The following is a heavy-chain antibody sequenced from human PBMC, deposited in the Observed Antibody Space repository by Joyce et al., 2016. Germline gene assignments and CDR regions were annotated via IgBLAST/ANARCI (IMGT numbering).Heavy chain of an antibody. J-gene: IGHJ4*02. CDR2: ISSSGDST. V-gene: IGHV3-23*01. Sequence: EVQVLESGGGLVQPGGSLRLSCAVSGFILRRYDMSWVRQAPGKGLEWVSAISSSGDSTYYTDSGKGRFTVSRDNSKKILYLQMNTLRAEDTAVYYCAKASLTGYYIGAYYFDYWGQGTLVTVSS. D-gene: IGHD3-9*01. CDR3: AKASLTGYYIGAYYFDY. CDR1: GFILRRYD.